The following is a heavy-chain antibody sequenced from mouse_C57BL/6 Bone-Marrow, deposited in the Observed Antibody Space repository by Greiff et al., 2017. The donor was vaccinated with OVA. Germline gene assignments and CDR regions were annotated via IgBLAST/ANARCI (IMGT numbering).Heavy chain of an antibody. CDR2: IHPNSGST. CDR3: ARGGYVSICRDY. V-gene: IGHV1-64*01. CDR1: GYTFTSYW. Sequence: QVQLQQPGAELVKPGASVKLSCKASGYTFTSYWMHWVKQRPGQGLEWIGMIHPNSGSTNYNEKFKSKATLTVDKSSSTAYMQLSSLTSEDSAVYYCARGGYVSICRDYWGQGTTLTVSS. D-gene: IGHD1-1*01. J-gene: IGHJ2*01.